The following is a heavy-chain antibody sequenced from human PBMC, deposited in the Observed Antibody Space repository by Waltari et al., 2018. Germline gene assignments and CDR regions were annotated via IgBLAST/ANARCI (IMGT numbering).Heavy chain of an antibody. CDR1: GYTFTSYY. J-gene: IGHJ3*02. CDR3: ARENSVRGIVGATRSFDI. Sequence: QVQLVQSGAEVKKPGASVKVSCKASGYTFTSYYMHWVRQAPGQGLEWMGIINPSGGSTSYAQKFQGRVTMTRDTSTSTVYMELSSLRSEDTAVYYCARENSVRGIVGATRSFDIWGQGTMVTVSS. D-gene: IGHD1-26*01. CDR2: INPSGGST. V-gene: IGHV1-46*01.